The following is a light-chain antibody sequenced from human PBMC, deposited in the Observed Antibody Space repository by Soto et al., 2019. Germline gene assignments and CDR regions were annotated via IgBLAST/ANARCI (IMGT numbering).Light chain of an antibody. Sequence: QSALTQPASVSGSPGQSITISCTGTSSDVGSYDLVSWYQQHPGKAPKLVIYEDSKRPSGVSIRFSGSKSGNTASLTISGLQAEDEADYYCCSYAGSATFEFGGGTQLTVL. CDR1: SSDVGSYDL. CDR2: EDS. V-gene: IGLV2-23*02. J-gene: IGLJ2*01. CDR3: CSYAGSATFE.